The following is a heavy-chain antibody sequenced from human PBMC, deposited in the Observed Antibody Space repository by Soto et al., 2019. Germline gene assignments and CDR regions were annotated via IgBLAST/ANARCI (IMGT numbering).Heavy chain of an antibody. V-gene: IGHV3-33*01. J-gene: IGHJ4*02. CDR2: IWYDGNNK. CDR1: GFSFSDYG. CDR3: ARGFCTTTTCLVGDF. D-gene: IGHD2-2*01. Sequence: PGGSLRLSCAASGFSFSDYGMHWVRQAPGKGLEWVAVIWYDGNNKYYVDSVKGRFTISRDNSKNTVYLQMNSLRAEDTAVYYCARGFCTTTTCLVGDFWGQGTLVTVSS.